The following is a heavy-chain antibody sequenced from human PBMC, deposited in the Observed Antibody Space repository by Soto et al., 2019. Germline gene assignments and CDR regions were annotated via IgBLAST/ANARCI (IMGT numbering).Heavy chain of an antibody. CDR2: IYHSGST. J-gene: IGHJ4*02. V-gene: IGHV4-4*02. Sequence: QVQLQESGPGLVKPSGTLSLTCAVSGGSISSSNWWSWVRQPPGKGMEWIGEIYHSGSTNYNPSLMSRVTISVDKSKNEFSLKPSSVTAAYTAVYYCARVSYYDSSGWGGWGQGTLVTVSS. CDR3: ARVSYYDSSGWGG. CDR1: GGSISSSNW. D-gene: IGHD3-22*01.